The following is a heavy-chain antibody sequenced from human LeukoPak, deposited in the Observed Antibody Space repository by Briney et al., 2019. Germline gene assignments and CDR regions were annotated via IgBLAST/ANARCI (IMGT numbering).Heavy chain of an antibody. J-gene: IGHJ4*02. Sequence: PSETLSLTCTVSGXTISRYYXXWXXXSXGXGLEWIGYIYSSGSTNSNPSLKSRVSISVDMSKNEFSLKLNSVTAADTAVYYCARRDSAVGALFIWGQGTLVTVSS. CDR2: IYSSGST. V-gene: IGHV4-4*09. D-gene: IGHD1-26*01. CDR1: GXTISRYY. CDR3: ARRDSAVGALFI.